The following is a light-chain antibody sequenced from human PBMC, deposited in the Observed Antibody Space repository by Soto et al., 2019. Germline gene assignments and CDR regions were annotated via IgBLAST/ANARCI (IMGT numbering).Light chain of an antibody. V-gene: IGKV3-15*01. J-gene: IGKJ5*01. CDR1: ESVNSN. CDR2: GAS. CDR3: QQRSSWQIT. Sequence: EIVMTQSPATLSLSPGERATLSCRASESVNSNLAWYQQTPGQAPRLLIYGASTRATGIPARFSGSGSGTEFTLTISSLQSEDFAVYCCQQRSSWQITFGQGTRLEI.